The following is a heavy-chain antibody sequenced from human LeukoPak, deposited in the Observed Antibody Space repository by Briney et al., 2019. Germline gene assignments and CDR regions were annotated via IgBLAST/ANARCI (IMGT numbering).Heavy chain of an antibody. CDR3: AKDLGSGSGWYGYGY. J-gene: IGHJ4*02. V-gene: IGHV3-23*01. CDR1: GFTFSSYA. D-gene: IGHD6-19*01. CDR2: ISGSGSYT. Sequence: QPGGSLILSCAASGFTFSSYAMSWVRQGPGKGLEWVSTISGSGSYTYYADSVKGRFTISKDNSKNTLYLQMNSLRAEDTAVYYCAKDLGSGSGWYGYGYWGQGTLVTVSS.